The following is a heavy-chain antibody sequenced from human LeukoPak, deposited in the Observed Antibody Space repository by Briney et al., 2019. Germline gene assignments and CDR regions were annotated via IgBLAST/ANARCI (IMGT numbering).Heavy chain of an antibody. J-gene: IGHJ4*02. D-gene: IGHD3-10*01. CDR1: GGSISSGGYY. CDR3: ARGSAEYFDY. V-gene: IGHV4-31*03. CDR2: IYYSGST. Sequence: SETLSLTCTVSGGSISSGGYYWSWIRQHPGKGLEWIGYIYYSGSTYYNPSLKSRVTISVDTSKNQFSLKLSSVTAADTAVYYCARGSAEYFDYWGQGTLVTASS.